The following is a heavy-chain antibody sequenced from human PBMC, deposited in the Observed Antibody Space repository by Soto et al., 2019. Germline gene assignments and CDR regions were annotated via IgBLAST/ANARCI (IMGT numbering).Heavy chain of an antibody. D-gene: IGHD6-19*01. CDR2: IYHSGST. V-gene: IGHV4-4*02. CDR1: GGSISSSNW. J-gene: IGHJ4*02. Sequence: PSETLSLTCAVSGGSISSSNWWSWVRQPPGKGLEWIGEIYHSGSTNYNPSLKSRVTISVDKSKNQFSLKLSSVTAADTAVYYCAGSETPYSSGLLWGQGTLVTVSS. CDR3: AGSETPYSSGLL.